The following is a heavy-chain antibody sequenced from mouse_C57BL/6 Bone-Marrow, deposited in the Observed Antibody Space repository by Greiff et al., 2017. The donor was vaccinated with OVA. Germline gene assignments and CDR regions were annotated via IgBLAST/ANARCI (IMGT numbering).Heavy chain of an antibody. CDR1: GFTFSSYG. J-gene: IGHJ4*01. D-gene: IGHD2-2*01. Sequence: EVHLVESGGDLVKPGGSLKLSCAASGFTFSSYGMSWVRQTPDKRLEWVATISSGGSYTYYPDSVKGRFTISRDNAKNTLYLQMSSLKSEDTAMYYCARRGVTTGDYYAMDYWGQGTSVTVSS. CDR2: ISSGGSYT. V-gene: IGHV5-6*01. CDR3: ARRGVTTGDYYAMDY.